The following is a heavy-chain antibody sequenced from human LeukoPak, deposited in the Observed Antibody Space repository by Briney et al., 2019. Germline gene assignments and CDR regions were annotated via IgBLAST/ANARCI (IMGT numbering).Heavy chain of an antibody. D-gene: IGHD3-10*01. J-gene: IGHJ4*02. V-gene: IGHV3-7*01. Sequence: GGSLRLSCAASGFTFSSYWMSWVRQAPGKGLEWVANIKQDGSEKYYVDSVKGRFTISRDNAKNSLYLQMNSLRAEDTAVYYCARIWFGELSPQDYWGQGTLVTVSS. CDR3: ARIWFGELSPQDY. CDR2: IKQDGSEK. CDR1: GFTFSSYW.